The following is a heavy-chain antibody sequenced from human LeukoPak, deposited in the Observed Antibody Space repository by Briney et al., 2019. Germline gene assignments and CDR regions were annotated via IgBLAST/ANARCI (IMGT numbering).Heavy chain of an antibody. Sequence: PSETLSLTCTVSGGSISSYYWSWVRQAPGKGLEWVANIKQDGSEKYYVDSVKGRFTISRDNAKNSLYLQMNSLRAEDTAVYYCARREKGSGYYLAGGAFDIWGQGTMVTVSS. J-gene: IGHJ3*02. CDR3: ARREKGSGYYLAGGAFDI. D-gene: IGHD3-22*01. V-gene: IGHV3-7*01. CDR1: GGSISSYY. CDR2: IKQDGSEK.